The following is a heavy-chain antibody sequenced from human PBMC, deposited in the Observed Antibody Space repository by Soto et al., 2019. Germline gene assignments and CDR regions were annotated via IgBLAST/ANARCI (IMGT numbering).Heavy chain of an antibody. Sequence: EVQLLESGGGLVQPGGSLRLSCAASGFTFSSYAMSWVRQAPGKGLEWVSAISGSGGSTYYADSVKGRCTISRDNSKNTMYLQMNSLRAEDTAVNDCTGVAKGGWGYWGQGTLVTVSS. CDR3: TGVAKGGWGY. CDR2: ISGSGGST. V-gene: IGHV3-23*01. CDR1: GFTFSSYA. J-gene: IGHJ4*02. D-gene: IGHD3-16*01.